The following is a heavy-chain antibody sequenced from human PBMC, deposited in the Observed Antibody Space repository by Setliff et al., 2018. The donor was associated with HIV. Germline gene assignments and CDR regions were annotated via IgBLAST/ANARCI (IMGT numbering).Heavy chain of an antibody. J-gene: IGHJ4*02. CDR3: ARDYYDYVWGSYRLFDY. D-gene: IGHD3-16*02. CDR1: GGSISSSSYY. Sequence: SLTCTVSGGSISSSSYYWGWIRQPPGKGLEWIGSIYYNGSTYYNPSLKSRVTISVDTSKNQFSLKLSSVTAADTAVYYCARDYYDYVWGSYRLFDYWGQGTLVTVSS. V-gene: IGHV4-39*07. CDR2: IYYNGST.